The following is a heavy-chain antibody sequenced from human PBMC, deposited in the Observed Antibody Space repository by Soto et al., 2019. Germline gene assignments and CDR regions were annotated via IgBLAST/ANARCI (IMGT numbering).Heavy chain of an antibody. J-gene: IGHJ5*02. CDR3: ARGEYVLRFLEWSRSNWFDP. Sequence: GYYWSMKNKPPGKGLEWIGYIYYSGSTYYNPSLKSRVTISVDTSKNQFSLKLSSVTAADTAVYYCARGEYVLRFLEWSRSNWFDPWGQGTLVTVSS. V-gene: IGHV4-30-4*01. CDR2: IYYSGST. CDR1: GYY. D-gene: IGHD3-3*01.